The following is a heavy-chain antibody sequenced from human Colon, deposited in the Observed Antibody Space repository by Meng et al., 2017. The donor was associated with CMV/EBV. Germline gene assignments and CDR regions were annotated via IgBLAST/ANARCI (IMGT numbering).Heavy chain of an antibody. CDR3: ARAREMGYSAYDYYDF. V-gene: IGHV1-18*01. CDR1: YTFSSYG. CDR2: ISTYNGNT. J-gene: IGHJ4*02. D-gene: IGHD5-12*01. Sequence: YTFSSYGISWVRRAPGQGLEWMGWISTYNGNTDYAQKFQGRVTMTTDTLTSTAYMELTSLKSDDTAVFYCARAREMGYSAYDYYDFWGQGTLVTVSS.